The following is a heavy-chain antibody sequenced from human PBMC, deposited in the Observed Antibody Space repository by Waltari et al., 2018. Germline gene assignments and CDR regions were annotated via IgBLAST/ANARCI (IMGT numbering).Heavy chain of an antibody. CDR3: ARAYCSSTSCYNEGVYFDY. CDR2: IIPIFGTA. J-gene: IGHJ4*02. Sequence: QVQLVQSGAEVKKPGSSVKVSCKASGGTFSSYAISWVRQAPGQGLEWMGGIIPIFGTANYAQKFQGRVMITADESTSTAYMELSSLRSEDTAVYYCARAYCSSTSCYNEGVYFDYWGQGTLVTVSS. V-gene: IGHV1-69*12. CDR1: GGTFSSYA. D-gene: IGHD2-2*02.